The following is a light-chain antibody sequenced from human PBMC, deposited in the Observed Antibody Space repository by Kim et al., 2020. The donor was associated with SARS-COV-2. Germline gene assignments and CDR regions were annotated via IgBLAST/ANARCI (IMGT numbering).Light chain of an antibody. Sequence: SITISCTGTSSDVGGYNYVSWYQQHPDKAPKLMIYDVTSRPSGVSSRFTGSKSGNTASLTISGLQAEDEADYYCSSYTSSSTPYVFGTGTKVTVL. V-gene: IGLV2-14*03. CDR1: SSDVGGYNY. CDR3: SSYTSSSTPYV. J-gene: IGLJ1*01. CDR2: DVT.